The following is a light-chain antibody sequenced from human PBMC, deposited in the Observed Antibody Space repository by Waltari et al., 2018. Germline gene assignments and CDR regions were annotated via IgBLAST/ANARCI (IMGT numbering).Light chain of an antibody. CDR3: QQYDISPLT. CDR2: GTF. V-gene: IGKV3-20*01. Sequence: IVLTPSPGTLSLSPGEGATLSCRTSQTIRTTYLAWYQQKPGHAPTLLIYGTFSRATGIPDRFTGSGSGTDFSLTISSLEPEDFATYYCQQYDISPLTFGGGTKVEIK. CDR1: QTIRTTY. J-gene: IGKJ4*01.